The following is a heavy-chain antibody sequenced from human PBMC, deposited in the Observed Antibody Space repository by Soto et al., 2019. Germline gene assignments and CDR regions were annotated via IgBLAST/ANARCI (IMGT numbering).Heavy chain of an antibody. CDR3: ARASQPFYDSSGYYYPH. CDR1: GYTFTSYD. J-gene: IGHJ4*02. D-gene: IGHD3-22*01. CDR2: MNPNSGNT. Sequence: QVLLVQSGAEVKKPGASVQVSCKASGYTFTSYDINWVRQATGQGLEWMGWMNPNSGNTGYAQKCQGRVPVTRTSSISTAFMEVSSLRSEDTAIYYCARASQPFYDSSGYYYPHWGQGTLVTVSS. V-gene: IGHV1-8*01.